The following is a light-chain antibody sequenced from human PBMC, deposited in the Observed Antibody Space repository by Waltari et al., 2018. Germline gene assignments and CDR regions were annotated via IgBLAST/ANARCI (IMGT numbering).Light chain of an antibody. CDR1: RSVLYSSNSKNY. CDR3: QQYYSSPPA. CDR2: WAS. V-gene: IGKV4-1*01. J-gene: IGKJ1*01. Sequence: DIVMTQSPDSLAVSLGERATINCKSSRSVLYSSNSKNYLAWYQQKPGQPPNLLIYWASTRESGVPDRFSGGGSGTDFTLTISSLQAEDVAVYFCQQYYSSPPAFGQGTKVEIK.